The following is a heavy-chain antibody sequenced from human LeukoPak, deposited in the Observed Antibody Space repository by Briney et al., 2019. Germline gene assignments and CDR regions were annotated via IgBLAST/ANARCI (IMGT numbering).Heavy chain of an antibody. CDR1: GGTFSSYA. V-gene: IGHV1-69*05. Sequence: SVKVSCKASGGTFSSYAISWVRRAPGQGLEWMGRIIPIFGTANYAQKFQGRVTITTDESTSTAYMELSSLRSEDTAVYYCARDLNWKYFDYWGQGTLVTVSS. D-gene: IGHD1-20*01. CDR2: IIPIFGTA. CDR3: ARDLNWKYFDY. J-gene: IGHJ4*02.